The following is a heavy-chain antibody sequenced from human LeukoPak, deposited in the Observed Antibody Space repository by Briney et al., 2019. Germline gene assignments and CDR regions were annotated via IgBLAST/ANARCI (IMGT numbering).Heavy chain of an antibody. CDR2: IYYSGST. J-gene: IGHJ5*02. V-gene: IGHV4-59*08. Sequence: SETLSPTCTASGGSISNYYWSWIRQPPGKGLEWIGYIYYSGSTNYNPSLKSRVTISVDTSKNQFSLKLTSVTAADTAVYYCARHSSAARGWFDPWGQGTLVTVSS. CDR1: GGSISNYY. CDR3: ARHSSAARGWFDP. D-gene: IGHD6-6*01.